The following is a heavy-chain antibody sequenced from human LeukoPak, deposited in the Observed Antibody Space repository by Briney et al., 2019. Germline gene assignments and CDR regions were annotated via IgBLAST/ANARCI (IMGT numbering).Heavy chain of an antibody. CDR2: IKTDGSSI. J-gene: IGHJ4*02. Sequence: GGSLRLSCAASGFTFSSYWMHWVRQAPGKGLVWVSRIKTDGSSITYADSVKGRFTISRDNAKNTLFLQMNSLRAEDTAVYYCARDILRDYGGSLDYWGQGTLVTVSS. D-gene: IGHD4-23*01. CDR3: ARDILRDYGGSLDY. CDR1: GFTFSSYW. V-gene: IGHV3-74*01.